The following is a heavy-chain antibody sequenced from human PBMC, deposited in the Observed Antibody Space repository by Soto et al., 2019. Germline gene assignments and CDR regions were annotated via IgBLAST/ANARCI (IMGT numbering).Heavy chain of an antibody. CDR1: GFTFSSYA. D-gene: IGHD3-22*01. CDR2: ISYDGSNK. V-gene: IGHV3-30-3*01. J-gene: IGHJ3*02. Sequence: GGSLRLSCAASGFTFSSYAMHWVRQAPGKGLEWVAVISYDGSNKYYADSVKGRFTISRDNSKNTLYLQMNSLRAEDTAVYYCARGRYYDSSGYYYIDAFDIWGQGTMVTVSS. CDR3: ARGRYYDSSGYYYIDAFDI.